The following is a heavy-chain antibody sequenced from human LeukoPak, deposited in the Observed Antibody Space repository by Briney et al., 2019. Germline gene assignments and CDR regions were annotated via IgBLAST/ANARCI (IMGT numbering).Heavy chain of an antibody. V-gene: IGHV4-28*01. Sequence: SDTLSLTCGVSGYSISNSNWWGWIRQPPGKGLEWIGYIDYGGSTNYNPSLKSRATISVDTSKNQFSLKLSSVTAADTAVYYCARRVIAVAGSYFDYWGQGTLVTVSS. J-gene: IGHJ4*02. D-gene: IGHD6-19*01. CDR3: ARRVIAVAGSYFDY. CDR2: IDYGGST. CDR1: GYSISNSNW.